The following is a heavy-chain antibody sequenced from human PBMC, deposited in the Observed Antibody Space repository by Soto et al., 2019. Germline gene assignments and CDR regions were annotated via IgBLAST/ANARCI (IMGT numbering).Heavy chain of an antibody. CDR3: AHWGGSYVD. J-gene: IGHJ4*02. CDR2: IYWDDDK. D-gene: IGHD1-26*01. CDR1: GFSLSTSGVA. V-gene: IGHV2-5*02. Sequence: SGPTLVNPTQTLTLTCTFSGFSLSTSGVAVGWIRQPPGKALEWLALIYWDDDKRYSPSLKTRLTITKDTSKNQVVLKMTDMNTVDTGTYYCAHWGGSYVDWGQGTLVTV.